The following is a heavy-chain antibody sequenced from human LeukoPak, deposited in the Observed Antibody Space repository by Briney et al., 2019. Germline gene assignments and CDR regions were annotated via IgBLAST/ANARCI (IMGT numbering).Heavy chain of an antibody. CDR2: INSDGSST. CDR3: AREGIAAAGTYYYYYSMDV. V-gene: IGHV3-74*01. J-gene: IGHJ6*02. D-gene: IGHD6-13*01. CDR1: GFTFSSYW. Sequence: GGSLRLSCAASGFTFSSYWMHWVRQAPGKGLVWVSRINSDGSSTSYADSVKGRFTISRDNAKNTLYLQMNSLRAEDTAVYYCAREGIAAAGTYYYYYSMDVWGQGTTVTVSS.